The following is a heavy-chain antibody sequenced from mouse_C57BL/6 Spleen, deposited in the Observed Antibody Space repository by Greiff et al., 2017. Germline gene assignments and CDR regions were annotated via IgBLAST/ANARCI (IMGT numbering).Heavy chain of an antibody. J-gene: IGHJ4*01. D-gene: IGHD2-3*01. CDR3: ATDGYYGGGDY. Sequence: EVKLVESGGGLVKPGGSLKLSCAASGFTFSDYGMHWVRQAPEKGLEWVAYISSGSSTIYYADTVKGRFTISRDNAKNTLFLQMTSLRSEDTAMYYCATDGYYGGGDYWGQGTSVTVSS. CDR2: ISSGSSTI. CDR1: GFTFSDYG. V-gene: IGHV5-17*01.